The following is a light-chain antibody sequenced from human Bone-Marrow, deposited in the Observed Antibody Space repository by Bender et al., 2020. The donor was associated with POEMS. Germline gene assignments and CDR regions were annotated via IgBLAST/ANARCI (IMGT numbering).Light chain of an antibody. CDR3: GTWDGSLGAGV. J-gene: IGLJ3*02. CDR2: DND. Sequence: QSVLTQPPSVSAAPGQKVIISCSGSSSNIGNNYVSWYQQLPGTAPRLLIYDNDKRRSGIPDRFSGSKAGTSATLGITGLQTGDEADYYCGTWDGSLGAGVFGGGTKLTVL. CDR1: SSNIGNNY. V-gene: IGLV1-51*01.